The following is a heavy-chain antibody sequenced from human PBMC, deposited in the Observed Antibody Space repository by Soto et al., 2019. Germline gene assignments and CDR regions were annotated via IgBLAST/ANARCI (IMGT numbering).Heavy chain of an antibody. V-gene: IGHV1-46*01. D-gene: IGHD3-9*01. CDR2: INPSGGST. CDR1: GYTFTSYY. Sequence: ASVKVSCKASGYTFTSYYMHWVRQAPGQGLEWMGIINPSGGSTSYAQKFQGRVTMTRDTSTSTVYMELSSLRSEDTAVYYCATRGHYDILTGYHSGMDVWGQWTTVTVSS. J-gene: IGHJ6*02. CDR3: ATRGHYDILTGYHSGMDV.